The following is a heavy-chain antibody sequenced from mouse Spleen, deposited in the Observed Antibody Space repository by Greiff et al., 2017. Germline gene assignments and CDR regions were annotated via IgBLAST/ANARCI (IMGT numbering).Heavy chain of an antibody. J-gene: IGHJ4*01. CDR3: ARGTLRDLYAMDY. D-gene: IGHD1-3*01. Sequence: EVKLLESGPGMVKPSQSLSLTCTVTGYSITSGYDWHWIRPFPGNKLEWMGYISYSGSTNYNPSLKSRISITHDTSKNHFFLKLNSVTTEDTATYYWARGTLRDLYAMDYWGQGTSVTVSS. CDR2: ISYSGST. V-gene: IGHV3-1*01. CDR1: GYSITSGYD.